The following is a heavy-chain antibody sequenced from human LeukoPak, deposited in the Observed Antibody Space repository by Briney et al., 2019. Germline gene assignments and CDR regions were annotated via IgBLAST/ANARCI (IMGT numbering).Heavy chain of an antibody. D-gene: IGHD3-10*01. J-gene: IGHJ4*02. CDR2: IYNSGTT. CDR3: ARDRELGY. Sequence: SETLSLTCTVSGGSISIYYWSWIRQPPGKGLEWIGYIYNSGTTNYNPSLKSRLTISVDTSKNQFSLKLTSVSAADTAVYYCARDRELGYWGQGILVTVSS. CDR1: GGSISIYY. V-gene: IGHV4-59*01.